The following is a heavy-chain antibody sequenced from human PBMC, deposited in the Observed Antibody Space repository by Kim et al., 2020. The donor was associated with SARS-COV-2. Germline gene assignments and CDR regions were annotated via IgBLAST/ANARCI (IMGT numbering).Heavy chain of an antibody. V-gene: IGHV4-59*13. CDR3: ARAESGYSSFDY. CDR1: GGSISSYY. CDR2: IYYSGST. Sequence: SETLSLTCTVSGGSISSYYWSWIRQPPGKGLEWIGYIYYSGSTNYNPSLKSRVTISVDTSKNQFSLKLSSVTAADTAVYYCARAESGYSSFDYWSQGTLVTVSS. J-gene: IGHJ4*02. D-gene: IGHD5-18*01.